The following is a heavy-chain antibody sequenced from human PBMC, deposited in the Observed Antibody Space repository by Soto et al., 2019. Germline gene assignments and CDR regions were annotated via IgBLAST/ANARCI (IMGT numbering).Heavy chain of an antibody. V-gene: IGHV1-18*01. CDR1: GYTFTSYG. D-gene: IGHD3-10*01. J-gene: IGHJ4*02. Sequence: QVQLVQSGAEVKKPGASVKVSCKASGYTFTSYGISWVRQAPGQGLEWMGWISAYNGNTNYAQKLQGRVTMTTDTSTSTAHMELRSLRSDDTAVYYCARVEIVLGVNKMAFDYWVQGTLVTLSS. CDR3: ARVEIVLGVNKMAFDY. CDR2: ISAYNGNT.